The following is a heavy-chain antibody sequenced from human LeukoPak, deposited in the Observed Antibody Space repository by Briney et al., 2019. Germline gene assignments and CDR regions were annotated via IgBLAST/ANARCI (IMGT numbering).Heavy chain of an antibody. Sequence: SETLSLTCTVSGGSVSSGDYCWSWIRQPPGKGLEWIGCIYYSGSTNYNPSLKSRVTVSVDTSKNQFSLRLSSVTAADTAVYYCARVRRNDYYDSSGYYYRWFDPWGQGTLVTVPS. D-gene: IGHD3-22*01. CDR3: ARVRRNDYYDSSGYYYRWFDP. CDR1: GGSVSSGDYC. CDR2: IYYSGST. V-gene: IGHV4-61*08. J-gene: IGHJ5*02.